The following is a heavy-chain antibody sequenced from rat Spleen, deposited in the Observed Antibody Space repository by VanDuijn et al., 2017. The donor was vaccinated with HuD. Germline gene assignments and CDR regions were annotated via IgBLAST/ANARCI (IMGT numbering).Heavy chain of an antibody. CDR2: ITPSGLTT. J-gene: IGHJ3*01. V-gene: IGHV5-19*01. Sequence: EVQLVESGGGLVLPGRSLKLSCATSGFSFSKYGMQWIRQTPTKGLQWVAAITPSGLTTHYRDSMKGRFTISRENAKSTLYLQMDSLRSEDTASYDWERHGIYSNYGWFAYWGQGTLVTVSS. CDR1: GFSFSKYG. D-gene: IGHD1-10*01. CDR3: ERHGIYSNYGWFAY.